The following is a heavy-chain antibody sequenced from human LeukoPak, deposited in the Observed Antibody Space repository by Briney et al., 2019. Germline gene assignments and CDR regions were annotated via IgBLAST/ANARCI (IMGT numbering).Heavy chain of an antibody. CDR3: ARRDNWIDDCYFAV. D-gene: IGHD1-1*01. J-gene: IGHJ2*01. V-gene: IGHV5-51*01. Sequence: GESLKIPCKGSGYNFISHWIAWVRQTPERGLEWMGVINPVDSATRFSPSFQGRVPISVDRPITTAYLQWSSLQPSYTAAYYCARRDNWIDDCYFAVWGRGTPV. CDR2: INPVDSAT. CDR1: GYNFISHW.